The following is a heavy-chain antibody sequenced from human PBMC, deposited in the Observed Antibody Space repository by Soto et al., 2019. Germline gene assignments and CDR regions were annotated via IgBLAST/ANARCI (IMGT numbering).Heavy chain of an antibody. Sequence: ASVKVSCKASGYTFTSYYMHWVRQAPGQGLEWMGIINPSGGSTSYAQKFQGRVTMTRDTSTSTVYMELSSLRSEDTAVYYCARDLSYDFWSGYRTSWFDPWGQGTLVTVSS. CDR2: INPSGGST. CDR1: GYTFTSYY. J-gene: IGHJ5*02. D-gene: IGHD3-3*01. CDR3: ARDLSYDFWSGYRTSWFDP. V-gene: IGHV1-46*01.